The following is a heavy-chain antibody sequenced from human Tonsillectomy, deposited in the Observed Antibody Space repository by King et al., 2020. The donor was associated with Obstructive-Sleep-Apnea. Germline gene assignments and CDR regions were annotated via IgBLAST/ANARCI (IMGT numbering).Heavy chain of an antibody. CDR3: ARAPFIWTDYDQSWYFDV. CDR1: GFTVSNTY. CDR2: IYSGGTT. Sequence: DVQLVESGGGLVQPGGSLRLSCAASGFTVSNTYMSWVRQAPGTGLEWVSVIYSGGTTYYADSVKGRFTISRDNSKNTLYLQMSSLRAEDTAVYYCARAPFIWTDYDQSWYFDVWGRGTLVTVSS. J-gene: IGHJ2*01. V-gene: IGHV3-66*01. D-gene: IGHD3/OR15-3a*01.